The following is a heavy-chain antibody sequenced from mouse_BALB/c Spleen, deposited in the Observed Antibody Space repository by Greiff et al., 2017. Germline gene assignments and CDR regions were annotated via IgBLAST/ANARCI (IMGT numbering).Heavy chain of an antibody. CDR1: GYAFTNYL. D-gene: IGHD3-1*01. CDR3: ARGGSSGYSSWFAY. CDR2: INPGSGGT. J-gene: IGHJ3*01. V-gene: IGHV1-54*01. Sequence: QVQLQQSGAELVRPGTSVKVSCKASGYAFTNYLIEWVKQRPGQGLEWIGVINPGSGGTNYNEKFKGKATLTADKSSSTAYMQLSSLTSDDSAVYFCARGGSSGYSSWFAYWGQGTLVTVSA.